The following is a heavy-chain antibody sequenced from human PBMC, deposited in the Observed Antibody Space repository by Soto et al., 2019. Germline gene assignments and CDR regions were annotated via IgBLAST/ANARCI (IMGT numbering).Heavy chain of an antibody. Sequence: SVKVSCKASGGTFSSYAISWVRQAPGQGLEWMGGIIPIFGTANYAQKFQGRVTITADESTSTAYMELSSLRSEDTAVYYCARYIVVVLDYYYGMDVWGQGTTVTVSS. V-gene: IGHV1-69*13. J-gene: IGHJ6*02. CDR1: GGTFSSYA. CDR3: ARYIVVVLDYYYGMDV. CDR2: IIPIFGTA. D-gene: IGHD2-2*01.